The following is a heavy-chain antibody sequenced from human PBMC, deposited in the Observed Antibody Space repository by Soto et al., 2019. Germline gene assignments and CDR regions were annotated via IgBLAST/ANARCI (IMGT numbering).Heavy chain of an antibody. J-gene: IGHJ4*02. CDR2: INPSGGST. CDR1: GYTFTSYY. CDR3: ARDSPFFLDTYYYDSSGYLLDY. D-gene: IGHD3-22*01. Sequence: ASVKVSCKASGYTFTSYYMHWVRQAPGQGLEWMGIINPSGGSTSYAQKFQGRVTMTRDTSTSTVYMELSSLRSEDTAMYYCARDSPFFLDTYYYDSSGYLLDYWGQGTLVTVSS. V-gene: IGHV1-46*01.